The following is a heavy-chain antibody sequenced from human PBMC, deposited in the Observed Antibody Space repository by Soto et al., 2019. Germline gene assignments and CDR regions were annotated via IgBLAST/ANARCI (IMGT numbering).Heavy chain of an antibody. V-gene: IGHV3-33*01. D-gene: IGHD3-9*01. CDR3: PTSISTRYYRGYYFDN. CDR1: GFTFSSYG. J-gene: IGHJ4*02. Sequence: GGSLRLSCAASGFTFSSYGMHWVRQAPGKGLEWVAVIWYDGSNKYYADSVKGRFTTSRDNSKNTLYLQMNSLRAEDTAVYYCPTSISTRYYRGYYFDNWGQGTLVTVSS. CDR2: IWYDGSNK.